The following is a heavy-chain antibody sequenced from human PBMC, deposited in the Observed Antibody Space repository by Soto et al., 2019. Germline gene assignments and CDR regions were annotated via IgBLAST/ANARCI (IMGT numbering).Heavy chain of an antibody. Sequence: GGSLRLSCAASGFTFSSYWMHWVRQAPGKGLVWVSRINSDGSSTSCADSVKGRFTISRDNAKNTLYLQMNSLRAEDTAVYYCARVMGYCSGGSCRTAFFDYWGQGTLVTVSS. CDR1: GFTFSSYW. CDR2: INSDGSST. V-gene: IGHV3-74*01. J-gene: IGHJ4*02. CDR3: ARVMGYCSGGSCRTAFFDY. D-gene: IGHD2-15*01.